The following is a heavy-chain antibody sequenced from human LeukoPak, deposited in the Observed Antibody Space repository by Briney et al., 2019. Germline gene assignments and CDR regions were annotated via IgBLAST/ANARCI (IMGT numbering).Heavy chain of an antibody. D-gene: IGHD3-16*01. CDR3: ARELGVDFDY. CDR2: ISSSSSTI. Sequence: GGSLRLSCAASGFTFSSYSMNWVRQAPGKGLEWVSYISSSSSTIYYADSVKGRFTISRDNAKNSLYLQMNSLRAEDTAVYYCARELGVDFDYWGQGTLVTVSS. V-gene: IGHV3-48*01. CDR1: GFTFSSYS. J-gene: IGHJ4*02.